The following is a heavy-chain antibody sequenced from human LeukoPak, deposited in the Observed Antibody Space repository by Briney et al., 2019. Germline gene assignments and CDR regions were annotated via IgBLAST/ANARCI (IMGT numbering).Heavy chain of an antibody. V-gene: IGHV4-34*01. CDR2: INHSGST. CDR1: GGSFSGYY. D-gene: IGHD6-13*01. J-gene: IGHJ4*02. Sequence: SETLSLTCAVYGGSFSGYYWSWIRQPPGKGLEWIGEINHSGSTNYNPSLKSRVTISVDTSKNQFSLKLSPVTAADTAVYYCARFPVAAAGEYYFDYWGQGTLVTVSS. CDR3: ARFPVAAAGEYYFDY.